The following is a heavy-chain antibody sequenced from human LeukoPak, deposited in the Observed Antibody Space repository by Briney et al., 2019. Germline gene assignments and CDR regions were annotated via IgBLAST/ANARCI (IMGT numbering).Heavy chain of an antibody. J-gene: IGHJ3*02. D-gene: IGHD5-12*01. CDR1: GDSISSSSYC. V-gene: IGHV4-39*01. CDR3: ARHSRSGYIGYENAFDI. Sequence: SETLSLTCTVSGDSISSSSYCWDWIRQPPGKGLEWIGNIYNSANTHYNPSLKTRITMSVDTSRNQFSLKLNSVTAADTGIYYCARHSRSGYIGYENAFDIWGQGTMVTVSS. CDR2: IYNSANT.